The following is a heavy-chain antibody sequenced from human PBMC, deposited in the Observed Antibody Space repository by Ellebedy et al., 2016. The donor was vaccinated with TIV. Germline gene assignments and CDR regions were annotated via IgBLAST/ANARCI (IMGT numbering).Heavy chain of an antibody. CDR2: IKQDGREK. CDR1: GFTFSSYW. V-gene: IGHV3-7*03. J-gene: IGHJ4*02. D-gene: IGHD6-6*01. CDR3: ASEYSSSSHWGY. Sequence: GGSLRLSCAASGFTFSSYWMSWVRQAPGKGLEWVANIKQDGREKYYVDSVKGRFTISRDNAKNSLYLQMNSLRAEDTAVYYCASEYSSSSHWGYWGQGTLVTVSS.